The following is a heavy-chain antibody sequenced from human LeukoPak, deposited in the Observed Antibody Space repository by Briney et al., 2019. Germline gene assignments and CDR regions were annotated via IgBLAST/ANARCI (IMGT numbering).Heavy chain of an antibody. V-gene: IGHV1-18*01. CDR2: ISAYNGNT. D-gene: IGHD6-13*01. CDR3: ARSIGYGPAENWFDP. CDR1: GYTFTSYG. Sequence: ASVKVSCKASGYTFTSYGISWVRQAPGQALEWMGWISAYNGNTNYAQKLQGRVTMTTDTSTSTAYMELRSLRSDDTAVYYCARSIGYGPAENWFDPWGQGTLVTVSS. J-gene: IGHJ5*02.